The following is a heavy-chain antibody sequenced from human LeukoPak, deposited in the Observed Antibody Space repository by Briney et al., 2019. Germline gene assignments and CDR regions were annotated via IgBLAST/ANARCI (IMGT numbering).Heavy chain of an antibody. D-gene: IGHD3-3*01. Sequence: PGGSLRLSCAASGFTFSSYWMHWVRQAPGKGLVWVSDINSDGSSTSYADSVKGRFTISRDNAKSTLYLQMNSLRADDTALYYCARGVYYGMDVWGQGTTVTASS. CDR1: GFTFSSYW. J-gene: IGHJ6*02. CDR2: INSDGSST. V-gene: IGHV3-74*01. CDR3: ARGVYYGMDV.